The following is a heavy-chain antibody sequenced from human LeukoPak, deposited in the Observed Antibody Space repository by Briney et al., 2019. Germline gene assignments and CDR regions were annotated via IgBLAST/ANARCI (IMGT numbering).Heavy chain of an antibody. Sequence: GGSLRLSCAASGFTFSSYGMHWVRQAPGKGLEWVAFIRYDGSNKYYGDSVKGRFTISRDNSKNTLYLQMNSLRAEDTAVYYCAKDGDYYDSSGYSFFDYWGQGTLVTVSS. D-gene: IGHD3-22*01. CDR2: IRYDGSNK. CDR1: GFTFSSYG. CDR3: AKDGDYYDSSGYSFFDY. V-gene: IGHV3-30*02. J-gene: IGHJ4*02.